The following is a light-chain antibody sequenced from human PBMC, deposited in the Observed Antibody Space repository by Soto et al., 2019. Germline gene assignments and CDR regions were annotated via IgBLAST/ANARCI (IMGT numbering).Light chain of an antibody. J-gene: IGLJ2*01. CDR2: DDN. CDR1: NIGGKS. Sequence: SYELTQPASVSVAPGQTARITCGGDNIGGKSVHWYQQRPGQAPVLVVYDDNDRPSGIPKRFSGSNSGNTASLTISRVEAGDEADYYCQVWDNTIDHRVFGGGTKLTVL. CDR3: QVWDNTIDHRV. V-gene: IGLV3-21*02.